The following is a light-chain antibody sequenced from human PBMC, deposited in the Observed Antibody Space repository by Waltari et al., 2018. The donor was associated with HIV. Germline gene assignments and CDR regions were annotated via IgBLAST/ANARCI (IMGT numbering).Light chain of an antibody. CDR2: AAS. CDR1: HGINSY. CDR3: QQYHSYPFT. J-gene: IGKJ5*01. V-gene: IGKV1-16*01. Sequence: DIQMTQSPSSRPASVGGRVTITCRASHGINSYLAWFQQKPGKAPKSLIYAASSLQSGIPSRFSGSGSETDFTLTIDSLQPEDFATYYCQQYHSYPFTFGQGTRLEIK.